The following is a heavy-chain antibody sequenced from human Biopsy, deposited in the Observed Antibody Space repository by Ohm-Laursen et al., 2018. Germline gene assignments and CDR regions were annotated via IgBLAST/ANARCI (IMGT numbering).Heavy chain of an antibody. D-gene: IGHD3-10*01. J-gene: IGHJ6*02. CDR2: MNPNSGNT. Sequence: GSSVKVSCKVSGYTFTSYDINWVRQATGQGLEWMGWMNPNSGNTDYAQKFQGRVTMPRNTSISTAYMELNSLRSEDTAVYYCARGSFWFGGNYYYYGMDVWGQGTTVTVSS. CDR3: ARGSFWFGGNYYYYGMDV. V-gene: IGHV1-8*01. CDR1: GYTFTSYD.